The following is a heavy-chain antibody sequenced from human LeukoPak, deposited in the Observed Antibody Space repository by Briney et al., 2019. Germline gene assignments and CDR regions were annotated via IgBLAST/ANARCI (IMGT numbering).Heavy chain of an antibody. CDR2: IWHDGSNK. V-gene: IGHV3-33*01. D-gene: IGHD3-22*01. Sequence: GGSLRLSCAASGFTFSSYAMHWVRQAPGKGLEWVALIWHDGSNKYYADSVKGRFTISRDNSKSILYLQMNSLRAEDTAVYFCARDGDSSGFDFDYWGQGTLVTVSS. CDR1: GFTFSSYA. CDR3: ARDGDSSGFDFDY. J-gene: IGHJ4*02.